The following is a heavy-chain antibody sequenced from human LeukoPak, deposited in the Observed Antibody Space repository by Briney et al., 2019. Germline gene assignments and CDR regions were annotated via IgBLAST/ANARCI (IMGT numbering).Heavy chain of an antibody. CDR2: FDPEDGGT. D-gene: IGHD2-2*01. V-gene: IGHV1-24*01. J-gene: IGHJ5*02. CDR3: AAGGCSSTSCSEGWFDP. CDR1: GYTLTELS. Sequence: ASVKVSCKVSGYTLTELSMHWVRQAPGKGLEWMGGFDPEDGGTIYAQKFRGRVTMTEDTSTDTAYMELSSLRSEDTAVYYCAAGGCSSTSCSEGWFDPWGQGTLVTVSS.